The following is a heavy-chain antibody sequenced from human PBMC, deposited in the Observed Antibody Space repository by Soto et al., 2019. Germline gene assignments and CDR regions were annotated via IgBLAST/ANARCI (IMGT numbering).Heavy chain of an antibody. Sequence: PGESLKISCKGSGYSFTSYWISWVRQMPGKGLEWMGRIDPSDSYTNYSPSFQGHVTISADKSISTAYLQWSSLKASDTAMYYCARGGPNIVVVPDAEPRANWFDPWGQGTLVTVSS. CDR3: ARGGPNIVVVPDAEPRANWFDP. CDR1: GYSFTSYW. J-gene: IGHJ5*02. CDR2: IDPSDSYT. D-gene: IGHD2-2*01. V-gene: IGHV5-10-1*01.